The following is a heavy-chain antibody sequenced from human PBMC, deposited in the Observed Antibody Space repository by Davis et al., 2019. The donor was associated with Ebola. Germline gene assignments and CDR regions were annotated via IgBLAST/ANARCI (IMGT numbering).Heavy chain of an antibody. D-gene: IGHD4-11*01. CDR1: GYSFSNHW. CDR2: IDPSDSFA. Sequence: GESLKISCQASGYSFSNHWIIWVRQMPGKGLEWMGRIDPSDSFATYSPSFQGHVIISADKSRRTVYLQWSSLQASDNAMYFCARRNQEKTTSPFDLWGQGTQVTVTS. J-gene: IGHJ4*02. V-gene: IGHV5-10-1*01. CDR3: ARRNQEKTTSPFDL.